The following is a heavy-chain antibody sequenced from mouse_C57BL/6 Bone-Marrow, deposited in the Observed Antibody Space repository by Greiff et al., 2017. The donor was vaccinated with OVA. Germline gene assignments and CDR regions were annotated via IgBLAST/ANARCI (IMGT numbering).Heavy chain of an antibody. V-gene: IGHV5-12*01. J-gene: IGHJ3*01. CDR3: ATETGFAY. Sequence: EVKLMESGGGLVQPGGSLKLSCAASGFTFSDYYMYWVRQTPEQRLEWVAYISNGGGSTYYPDTVKGRFTISRDHAKNTLYLRMSRLKSDDTAMYYCATETGFAYWGQGTLVTVSA. D-gene: IGHD3-2*01. CDR1: GFTFSDYY. CDR2: ISNGGGST.